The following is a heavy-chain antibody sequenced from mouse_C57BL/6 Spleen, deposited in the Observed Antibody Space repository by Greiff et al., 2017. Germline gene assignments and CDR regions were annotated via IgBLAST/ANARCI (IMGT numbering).Heavy chain of an antibody. CDR1: GYSITSGYY. CDR3: ARHGSSFYWYFDV. CDR2: ISYDGSN. Sequence: ESGPGLVKPSQSLSLTCSVTGYSITSGYYWNWIRQFPGNKLEWMGYISYDGSNNYNPSLKNRISITRDTSKNQFFLKLNSVITEDTATYYCARHGSSFYWYFDVWGTGTTVTVSS. D-gene: IGHD1-1*01. V-gene: IGHV3-6*01. J-gene: IGHJ1*03.